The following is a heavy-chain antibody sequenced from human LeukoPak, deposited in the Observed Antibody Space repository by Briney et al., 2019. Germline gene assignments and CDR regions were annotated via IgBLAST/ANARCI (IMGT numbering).Heavy chain of an antibody. D-gene: IGHD3-22*01. J-gene: IGHJ4*02. CDR1: GFTFDDYG. V-gene: IGHV4-4*07. Sequence: PGGSLRLSCAASGFTFDDYGMSWIRQPAGKGLEWIGRIYTSGSTNYNPSLKSRVTISVDTSKNQFSLKLSSVTAADTAVYYCAREYYDSSGYYTGDYWGQGTLVTVSS. CDR2: IYTSGST. CDR3: AREYYDSSGYYTGDY.